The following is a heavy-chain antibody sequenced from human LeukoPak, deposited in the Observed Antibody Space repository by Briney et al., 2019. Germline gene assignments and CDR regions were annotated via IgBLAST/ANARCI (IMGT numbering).Heavy chain of an antibody. CDR1: GDSISSSY. Sequence: PAKTLSLTCTVSGDSISSSYWSWIRQSPGKGLEWIGRIYKDGSTIYNPSLKSRVTISIDTSRNQFSLKLTSVTAADTAVYYCARRVTEGIPVNEGNWFDPWGQGTLVTASS. CDR2: IYKDGST. D-gene: IGHD2-2*01. V-gene: IGHV4-59*08. J-gene: IGHJ5*02. CDR3: ARRVTEGIPVNEGNWFDP.